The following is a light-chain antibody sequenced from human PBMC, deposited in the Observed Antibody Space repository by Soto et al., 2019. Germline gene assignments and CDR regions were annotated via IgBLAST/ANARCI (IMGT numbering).Light chain of an antibody. V-gene: IGKV3D-15*01. CDR3: QQYTGPPTT. CDR2: GAS. Sequence: EIVMTQSPATLSLSPGERATLSCRASQSVSSNLAWYKQKPGQAPRLLIYGASTRAAGIPDRFSGSGSGTEFTLTITRLEPEDSEVYFCQQYTGPPTTFGQGTRLEIK. J-gene: IGKJ5*01. CDR1: QSVSSN.